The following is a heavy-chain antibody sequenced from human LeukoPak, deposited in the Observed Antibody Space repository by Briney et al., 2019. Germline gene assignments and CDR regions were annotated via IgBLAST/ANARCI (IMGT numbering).Heavy chain of an antibody. CDR1: GGSVSSGSYY. J-gene: IGHJ4*02. CDR2: IYYSGST. Sequence: PSETLSLTCTVSGGSVSSGSYYWSWIRQPPGKGLEWIGYIYYSGSTNYNPSLKSRVTISVDTSKNQFSLKLSSVTAADTAVYYCARDSCGGGSYYPGYWGQGTLVTVSS. D-gene: IGHD2-15*01. CDR3: ARDSCGGGSYYPGY. V-gene: IGHV4-61*01.